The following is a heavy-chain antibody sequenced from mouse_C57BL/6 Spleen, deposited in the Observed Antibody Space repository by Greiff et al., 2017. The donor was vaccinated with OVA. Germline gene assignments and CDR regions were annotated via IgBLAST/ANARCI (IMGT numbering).Heavy chain of an antibody. CDR1: GFTFSSYG. Sequence: EVKLMESGGDLVKPGGSLKLSCAASGFTFSSYGMSWVRQTPDKRLEWVATISSGGSSTYYSDSVTGRITIYRDKAKNTLYLQMSSLKSEDTSMCYCARPLTVLYAMDYWGQGTSVTVSA. J-gene: IGHJ4*01. CDR2: ISSGGSST. V-gene: IGHV5-6*01. CDR3: ARPLTVLYAMDY.